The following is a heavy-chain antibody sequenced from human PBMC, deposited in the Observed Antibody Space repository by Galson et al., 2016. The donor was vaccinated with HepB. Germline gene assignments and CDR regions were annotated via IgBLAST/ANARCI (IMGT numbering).Heavy chain of an antibody. CDR2: IYYAGST. CDR1: GGSISSSSYY. D-gene: IGHD3-10*01. Sequence: ETLSLTCSVSGGSISSSSYYWGLIRQSAGKGLEWIGFIYYAGSTYYNPSLKSRVTISVDTSRNQFSMKLTSVTAADTAIYYCARQPKVRGVESYYYGLDVWGQGTTVTVSS. V-gene: IGHV4-39*01. CDR3: ARQPKVRGVESYYYGLDV. J-gene: IGHJ6*02.